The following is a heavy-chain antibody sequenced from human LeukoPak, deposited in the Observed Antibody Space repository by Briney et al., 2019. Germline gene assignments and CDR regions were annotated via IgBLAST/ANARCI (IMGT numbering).Heavy chain of an antibody. Sequence: PGGSLRLSCAASGFTFSNYWMHWVRQAPGKGLVWVSRINSDGSYTTYADCVEGRFTVSRDNAKNTLYLQMNSLRAEDTAVYYCATGGGYYGSGWGQGTLVTVSS. V-gene: IGHV3-74*01. CDR2: INSDGSYT. D-gene: IGHD3-10*01. CDR3: ATGGGYYGSG. CDR1: GFTFSNYW. J-gene: IGHJ4*02.